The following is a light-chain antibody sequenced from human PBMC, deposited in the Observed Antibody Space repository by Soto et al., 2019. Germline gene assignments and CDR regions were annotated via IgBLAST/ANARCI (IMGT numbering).Light chain of an antibody. CDR3: QQYGSSPVT. Sequence: EIVLTQPPGTLSLSPGEGATLSCRASQSVSGSFLAWYQQKPGQAPRLLIYGASSRATGIPDRFSGSGSGTDFTLTISRREPEDFAVYYCQQYGSSPVTFGGGTKVEIK. CDR1: QSVSGSF. V-gene: IGKV3-20*01. J-gene: IGKJ4*01. CDR2: GAS.